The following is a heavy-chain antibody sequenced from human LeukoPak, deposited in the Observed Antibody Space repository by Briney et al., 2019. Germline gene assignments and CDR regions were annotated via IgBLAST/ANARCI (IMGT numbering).Heavy chain of an antibody. V-gene: IGHV1-2*02. CDR2: INPNSGGT. D-gene: IGHD4-17*01. Sequence: ASVKVSCKASGYTFTGYYMHWVRQAPGQGLEWMGLINPNSGGTNYAQKFQGRVTMTRDTSISTAYMELSRLISDDTAVYYCARGGYGDYNWFDPWGQGTLVSVSS. CDR3: ARGGYGDYNWFDP. J-gene: IGHJ5*02. CDR1: GYTFTGYY.